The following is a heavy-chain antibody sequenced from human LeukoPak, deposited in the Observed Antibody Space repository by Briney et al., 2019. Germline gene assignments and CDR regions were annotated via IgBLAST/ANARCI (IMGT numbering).Heavy chain of an antibody. CDR1: GFTFSSNS. J-gene: IGHJ4*02. Sequence: GGSLRLSCAASGFTFSSNSMNWVRQAPGKGLEWVSHISSSSSTIYYADSVMGRFTISRDNAKNSLYLQMNSLRDEDTAVYYCSRSRGHLDYWGQGTLVTVSS. CDR2: ISSSSSTI. CDR3: SRSRGHLDY. V-gene: IGHV3-48*02.